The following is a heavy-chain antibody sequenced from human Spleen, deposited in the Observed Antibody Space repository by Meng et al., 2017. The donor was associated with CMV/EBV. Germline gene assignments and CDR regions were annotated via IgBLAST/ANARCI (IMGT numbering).Heavy chain of an antibody. Sequence: GESLKISCAASGFTFSSYSMNWVRQAPGKGLEWVSSISSSSSYIYYADSVKGRFTISRDNAKNSLYLQMNSLRAEDTAVYYCATHCSSTSCYIGDFDYWGQGTLVTVS. V-gene: IGHV3-21*01. CDR1: GFTFSSYS. CDR2: ISSSSSYI. CDR3: ATHCSSTSCYIGDFDY. J-gene: IGHJ4*02. D-gene: IGHD2-2*02.